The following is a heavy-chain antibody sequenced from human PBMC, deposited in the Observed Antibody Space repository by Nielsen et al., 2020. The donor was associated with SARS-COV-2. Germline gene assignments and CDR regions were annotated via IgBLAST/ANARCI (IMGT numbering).Heavy chain of an antibody. Sequence: SETLSFTCTVSGGSISSSSYYWGWIRQPPGKGLEWIGSIYYSGSTYYNPSLKSRVTISVDTSKNQFSLKLSSVTAADTAVYYCASHSDIVLMVYAPFDYWGQGTLVTVSS. CDR1: GGSISSSSYY. CDR2: IYYSGST. J-gene: IGHJ4*02. D-gene: IGHD2-8*01. CDR3: ASHSDIVLMVYAPFDY. V-gene: IGHV4-39*01.